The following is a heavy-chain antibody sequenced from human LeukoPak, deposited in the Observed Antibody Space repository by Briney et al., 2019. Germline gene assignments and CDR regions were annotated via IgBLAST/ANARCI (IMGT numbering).Heavy chain of an antibody. J-gene: IGHJ4*02. D-gene: IGHD6-19*01. CDR1: GFTCSDYY. V-gene: IGHV3-11*01. Sequence: GGSLRLSCAASGFTCSDYYTSWIRQAPAKGLAWVSHISSSGSTIYYADSVKGRFTISRDNAKSSLYLQMNSLRAEDTAVYYCARTRGWYYFDYWGQGTLVTVSS. CDR2: ISSSGSTI. CDR3: ARTRGWYYFDY.